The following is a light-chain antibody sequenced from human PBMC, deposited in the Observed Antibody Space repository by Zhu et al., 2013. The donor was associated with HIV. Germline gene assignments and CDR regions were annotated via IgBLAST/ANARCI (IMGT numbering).Light chain of an antibody. V-gene: IGLV1-51*01. CDR1: SSNIGNNY. J-gene: IGLJ3*02. CDR3: GTWDSGLSGGV. Sequence: QSVLTQPPSVSAAPGQKVTISCSGSSSNIGNNYVSWYQQLPATAPKLLIYDNNKRPSGIPDRFSGSKSGTSATLGITGLQTGDEADYYCGTWDSGLSGGVFGGGTTLTVL. CDR2: DNN.